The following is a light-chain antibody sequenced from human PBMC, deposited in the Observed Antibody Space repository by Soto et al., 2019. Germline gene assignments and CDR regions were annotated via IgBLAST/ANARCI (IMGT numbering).Light chain of an antibody. CDR1: SSNIGAGYD. V-gene: IGLV1-40*01. J-gene: IGLJ1*01. CDR2: ANI. CDR3: QSYDSTLSARYV. Sequence: QTVVTQPPSVSGAPGQRVTISCTGSSSNIGAGYDVHWYQQLPGKAPKLLIYANINRPSGVPDRFSGSKSGTSASLAITGLQAEDEADYYCQSYDSTLSARYVFGTGTKLTVL.